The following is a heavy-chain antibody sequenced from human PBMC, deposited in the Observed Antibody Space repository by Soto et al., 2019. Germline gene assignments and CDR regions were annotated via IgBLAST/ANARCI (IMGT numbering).Heavy chain of an antibody. D-gene: IGHD6-19*01. V-gene: IGHV1-46*01. CDR2: INPNGGST. CDR1: GYTLTNFY. Sequence: ASVKVSCKASGYTLTNFYIHWVRQAPGQGLEWMGIINPNGGSTNYAHNFQGRVTITRDTSTSTVYMDLSSLRSEDTAVYYFARAPFGAVAGPGERAFDIWGQGTMVTVSS. J-gene: IGHJ3*02. CDR3: ARAPFGAVAGPGERAFDI.